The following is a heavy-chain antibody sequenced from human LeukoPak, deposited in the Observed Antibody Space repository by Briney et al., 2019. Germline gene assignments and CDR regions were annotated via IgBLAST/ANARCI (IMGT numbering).Heavy chain of an antibody. V-gene: IGHV1-2*02. CDR2: INPNSGGT. CDR1: GYTFTGYY. J-gene: IGHJ4*02. Sequence: ASVKVSCKASGYTFTGYYMHWVRQAPGQGLEWMGWINPNSGGTNYAQKFQGRVTMTRDTSIGTAYMELSSVTAADTAVYYCARQVPLWFGYFDYWGQGTLVTVSS. D-gene: IGHD3-10*01. CDR3: ARQVPLWFGYFDY.